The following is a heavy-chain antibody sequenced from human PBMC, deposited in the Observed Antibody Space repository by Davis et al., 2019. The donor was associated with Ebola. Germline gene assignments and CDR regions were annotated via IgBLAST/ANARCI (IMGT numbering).Heavy chain of an antibody. J-gene: IGHJ6*04. CDR2: ISSGSSYI. Sequence: GESLKISCAASGFTVSSNYMSWVRQAPGKGLEWVSSISSGSSYIYYADSVKGRFTISRDNAKNSLYLQMNSLRAEDTAVYYCARFTYYDILTGTYYYYGMDVWGKGTTVTVSS. CDR1: GFTVSSNY. V-gene: IGHV3-21*01. CDR3: ARFTYYDILTGTYYYYGMDV. D-gene: IGHD3-9*01.